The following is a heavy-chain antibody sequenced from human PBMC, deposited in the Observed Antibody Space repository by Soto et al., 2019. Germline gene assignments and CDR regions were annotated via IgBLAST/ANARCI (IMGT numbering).Heavy chain of an antibody. CDR2: IIPILGTP. Sequence: SVKFSCKASGDTFSSYAISWVRQAPGQGLEWMRGIIPILGTPNYAQKFQGRVTITADKSTSTAYMELSSLRSEDTAVYYCARERSRYDRSGYYRPDYWGQGTLVTVSS. V-gene: IGHV1-69*10. D-gene: IGHD3-22*01. CDR3: ARERSRYDRSGYYRPDY. J-gene: IGHJ4*02. CDR1: GDTFSSYA.